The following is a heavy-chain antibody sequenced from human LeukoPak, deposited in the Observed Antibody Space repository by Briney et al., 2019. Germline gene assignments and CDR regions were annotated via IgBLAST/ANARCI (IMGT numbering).Heavy chain of an antibody. J-gene: IGHJ4*02. CDR2: IYSSGST. Sequence: GGSLRLSCAASGFTVSGHDISWVRQAPGRGPEWVSLIYSSGSTHHAGYAKGRFTISRDNSTNKVSFQMKSLRTKDTAVYYCATSPIRDGYNYWGQGTLVTVSS. D-gene: IGHD5-24*01. V-gene: IGHV3-66*02. CDR3: ATSPIRDGYNY. CDR1: GFTVSGHD.